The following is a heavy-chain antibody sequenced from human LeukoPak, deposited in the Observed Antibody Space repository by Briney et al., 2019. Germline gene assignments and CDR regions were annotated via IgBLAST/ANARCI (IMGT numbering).Heavy chain of an antibody. V-gene: IGHV1-18*01. Sequence: GASVKVSRKASGYTFTSYGISWVRQAPGQGLEWMGWISAYNGNTNYAQKLQGRVTMTTDTSTSTAYMELRSLRSDDTAVYYCARGAIARYYYYGMDVWGQGTTVTVSS. CDR3: ARGAIARYYYYGMDV. D-gene: IGHD3-16*01. CDR1: GYTFTSYG. CDR2: ISAYNGNT. J-gene: IGHJ6*02.